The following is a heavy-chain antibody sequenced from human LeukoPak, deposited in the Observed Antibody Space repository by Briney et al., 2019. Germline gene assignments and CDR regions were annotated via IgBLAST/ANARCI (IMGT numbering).Heavy chain of an antibody. J-gene: IGHJ3*02. V-gene: IGHV3-23*01. Sequence: GGSLRLSCAASGFTFSSYAMSWVRQAPGKGLEWVSAISGSGGSTYYADSVKGRFTISRDNSKNTLYLQMNSLRAEDTAVYYCSGGSSWYWDAFDIWGQGTMVTVSP. CDR2: ISGSGGST. CDR1: GFTFSSYA. D-gene: IGHD6-13*01. CDR3: SGGSSWYWDAFDI.